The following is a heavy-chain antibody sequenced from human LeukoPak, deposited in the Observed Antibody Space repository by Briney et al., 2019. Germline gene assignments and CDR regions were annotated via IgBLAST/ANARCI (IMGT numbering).Heavy chain of an antibody. Sequence: ASVKVSCKASGYTFTDYYMHWVRQAPGQGLEWMGWINPNSDDTNYAQKFQGRVTMTRDTSISTAYMELSRLRSDDTAVYYCARAPSYCRGSSCYPIFSDFWGQGTLVTVSS. J-gene: IGHJ4*02. V-gene: IGHV1-2*02. CDR1: GYTFTDYY. CDR3: ARAPSYCRGSSCYPIFSDF. D-gene: IGHD2-15*01. CDR2: INPNSDDT.